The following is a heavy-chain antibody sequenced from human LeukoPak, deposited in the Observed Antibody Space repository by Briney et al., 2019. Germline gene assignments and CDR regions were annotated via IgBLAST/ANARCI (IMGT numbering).Heavy chain of an antibody. V-gene: IGHV1-69*13. Sequence: SVKVSCKASGGTFSSYAISWVRQAPGQGLEWMGGIIPIFGTANYAQKFQGRVTITADESTSTAYMELSSLRSEDTAVYYCARLYSYGVQWFDPWGQGTLVTVSS. D-gene: IGHD5-18*01. CDR3: ARLYSYGVQWFDP. J-gene: IGHJ5*02. CDR2: IIPIFGTA. CDR1: GGTFSSYA.